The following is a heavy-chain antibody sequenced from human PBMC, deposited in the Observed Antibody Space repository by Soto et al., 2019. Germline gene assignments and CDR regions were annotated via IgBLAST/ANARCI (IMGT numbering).Heavy chain of an antibody. V-gene: IGHV1-2*02. D-gene: IGHD3-3*01. CDR2: INTATGAA. CDR1: GYPVTAYY. J-gene: IGHJ3*02. Sequence: QLHLVQSGAVVKKPGASVTVSCSASGYPVTAYYMHWVRQAPGRELEWMGGINTATGAAKYTQTFQGRVTLARDTSTSTAFMELGGLTSGDTAVFYCARGGGVGVAGSAAFDMWGQGTVVTVSS. CDR3: ARGGGVGVAGSAAFDM.